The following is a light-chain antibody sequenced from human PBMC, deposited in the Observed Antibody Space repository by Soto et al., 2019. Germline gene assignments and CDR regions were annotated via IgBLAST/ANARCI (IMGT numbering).Light chain of an antibody. V-gene: IGKV1-9*01. CDR1: QGINNY. J-gene: IGKJ3*01. CDR2: AAS. Sequence: DIQLTQSPSFLSASVGDRVTITCRASQGINNYLGWYQQKPGKAPKLLIYAASTLQSGVPSRFSGSGSGTEFTLTISSLQPEDFATYYCQQRKSYPITFGPGTKVDI. CDR3: QQRKSYPIT.